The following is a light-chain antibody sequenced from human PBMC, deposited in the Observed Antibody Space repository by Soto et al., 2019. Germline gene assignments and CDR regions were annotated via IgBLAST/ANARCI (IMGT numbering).Light chain of an antibody. J-gene: IGKJ4*01. CDR3: QQLRSYPST. V-gene: IGKV1-8*01. CDR2: AAS. Sequence: AIRIPQSPASLPASTGARVTITCRASQGISSYLAWYQQKPGEAPKLLIYAASTLHGGVPSRFSGSGSGTDFALTITSLQAEDFATYYCQQLRSYPSTFGGGTKVDI. CDR1: QGISSY.